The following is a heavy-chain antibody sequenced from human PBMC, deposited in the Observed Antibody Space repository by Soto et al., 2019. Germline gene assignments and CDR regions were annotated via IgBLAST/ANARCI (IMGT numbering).Heavy chain of an antibody. J-gene: IGHJ1*01. Sequence: EVQLLESGGGLVQPGGSLRLSCAASGFTFSNFDMSWVRQAPGKGLEWVSGISTSGGTTYYADSVKGRFTSSRDNSKNTLYLQTTSLRAEDTAVYYCATGTAAPAHWGQGTLVTVSS. D-gene: IGHD6-13*01. CDR1: GFTFSNFD. CDR3: ATGTAAPAH. V-gene: IGHV3-23*01. CDR2: ISTSGGTT.